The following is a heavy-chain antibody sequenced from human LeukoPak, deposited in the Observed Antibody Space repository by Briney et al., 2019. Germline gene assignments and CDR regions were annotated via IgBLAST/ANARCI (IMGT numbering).Heavy chain of an antibody. CDR1: GFTFSSHS. D-gene: IGHD3-16*01. Sequence: GGSLRLSCAASGFTFSSHSMNWARQAPGKGLEWVASIKHNGNVNYYVDSVKGRFTISRDNAKNSLYLQMSNLRAEDTAVYFCAWGGGLDVWGQGATVTVSS. CDR2: IKHNGNVN. V-gene: IGHV3-7*03. J-gene: IGHJ6*02. CDR3: AWGGGLDV.